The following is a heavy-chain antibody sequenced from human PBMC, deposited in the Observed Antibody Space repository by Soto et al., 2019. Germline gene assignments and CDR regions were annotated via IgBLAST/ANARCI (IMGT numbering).Heavy chain of an antibody. CDR1: GYSFTSYW. Sequence: PGESLKISCKGSGYSFTSYWIGWVRQMPGKGLEWMGIIYPGDSDTRYSPSFQGQVTISADKSISTAYLQRSSLKASDTAMYYCARQETYYYDSSGYSPNAFDIWGQGTMVTVSS. V-gene: IGHV5-51*01. CDR2: IYPGDSDT. CDR3: ARQETYYYDSSGYSPNAFDI. J-gene: IGHJ3*02. D-gene: IGHD3-22*01.